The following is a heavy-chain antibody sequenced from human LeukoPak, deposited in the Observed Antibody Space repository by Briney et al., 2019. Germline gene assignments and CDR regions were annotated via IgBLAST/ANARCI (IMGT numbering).Heavy chain of an antibody. J-gene: IGHJ6*02. D-gene: IGHD4-17*01. V-gene: IGHV3-7*03. CDR1: GFSLSTYW. Sequence: SGGSLRLSCAASGFSLSTYWMSWVRQAPGKGMEWVANIKQDGSEKYYVDSVKGRFTISRDNAKNSLYLQMNSLRAEDTAVYYCARPMTTVKLYYYYGMDVWGQGTTVTVSS. CDR2: IKQDGSEK. CDR3: ARPMTTVKLYYYYGMDV.